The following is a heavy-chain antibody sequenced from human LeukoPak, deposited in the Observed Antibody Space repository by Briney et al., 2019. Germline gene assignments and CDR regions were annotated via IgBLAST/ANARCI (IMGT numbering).Heavy chain of an antibody. J-gene: IGHJ4*02. D-gene: IGHD3-9*01. CDR3: ARRPSTYYDILPALDY. Sequence: PGGSLRLSCAASGFTFSGYAMHWVRQAPGKGLEWVAVISYDGSNKYYADSVKGRFTISRDNAKNSLYLQMNSLRAEDTAVYYCARRPSTYYDILPALDYWGQGTLVTVSS. CDR1: GFTFSGYA. CDR2: ISYDGSNK. V-gene: IGHV3-30*04.